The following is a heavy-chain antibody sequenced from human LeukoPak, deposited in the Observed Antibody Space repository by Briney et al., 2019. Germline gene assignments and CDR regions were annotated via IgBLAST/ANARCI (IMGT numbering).Heavy chain of an antibody. V-gene: IGHV3-21*01. CDR2: ISSSSSYI. Sequence: GGSLRLSCAASGFTFSSYSMNWVRQAPGKGLEWVSSISSSSSYIYYADSVKGRFTISRDNAKNSLYLQMNSLRAEDTAVYYCARVGDSSSSVGFDHWGQGTLVTVSS. D-gene: IGHD6-6*01. J-gene: IGHJ4*02. CDR3: ARVGDSSSSVGFDH. CDR1: GFTFSSYS.